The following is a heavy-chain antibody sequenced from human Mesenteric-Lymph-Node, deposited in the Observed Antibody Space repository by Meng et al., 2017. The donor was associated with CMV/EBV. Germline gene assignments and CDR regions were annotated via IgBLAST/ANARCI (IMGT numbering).Heavy chain of an antibody. CDR3: ARHQGYCSSTSCSDYYYYYGMDV. D-gene: IGHD2-2*01. V-gene: IGHV3-30*03. J-gene: IGHJ6*02. Sequence: GGSLRLSCAASGFTFSSYSMNWVRQAPGKGLEWVAVISYDGSNKYYADSVKGRFTISRDNSKNTLYLQMNSLRAEDTAVYYCARHQGYCSSTSCSDYYYYYGMDVWGQGTTVTVSS. CDR2: ISYDGSNK. CDR1: GFTFSSYS.